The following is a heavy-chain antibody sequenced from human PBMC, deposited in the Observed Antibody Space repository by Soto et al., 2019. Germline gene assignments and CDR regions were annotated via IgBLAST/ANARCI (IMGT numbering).Heavy chain of an antibody. CDR2: ISGSGGST. CDR3: AKDQGSSWYEIDY. J-gene: IGHJ4*02. D-gene: IGHD6-13*01. CDR1: GFTXSNYA. V-gene: IGHV3-23*01. Sequence: LRLSCAASGFTXSNYAVTWVRQAPGKGLEWVSTISGSGGSTYYADSVKGRFTISRDNSKNTLYLQMNSLRAEDTAVYYCAKDQGSSWYEIDYWGQGALVTVSS.